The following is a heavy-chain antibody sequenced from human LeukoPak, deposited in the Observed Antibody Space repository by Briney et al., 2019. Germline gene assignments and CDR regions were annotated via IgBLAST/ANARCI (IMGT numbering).Heavy chain of an antibody. D-gene: IGHD1-20*01. V-gene: IGHV3-21*01. CDR2: ISSSSSYI. CDR1: GFTFSSYS. J-gene: IGHJ3*02. CDR3: ARDPGLTGNAFDI. Sequence: GGSLRLSCAASGFTFSSYSMNWVRQAPGKGLEWVSSISSSSSYIYYADSVKGRFTISRDNAKNSLYLQMNSLRAEDTAVYYCARDPGLTGNAFDIWGQGTMATVSS.